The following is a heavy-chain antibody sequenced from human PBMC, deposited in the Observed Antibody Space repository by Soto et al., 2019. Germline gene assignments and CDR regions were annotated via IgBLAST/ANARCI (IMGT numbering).Heavy chain of an antibody. J-gene: IGHJ4*02. CDR3: ARDAEIVVVPVAFSSAFFDY. CDR1: EFTFSHYA. CDR2: ISYDGSNK. Sequence: GGSLRLSCAASEFTFSHYAMHWVRQAPGKGLEWVAVISYDGSNKYYADSVKGRFTISRDNSKHTLFLQMNSLRAEDTAVYYCARDAEIVVVPVAFSSAFFDYWGQGTLVTVSS. V-gene: IGHV3-30*03. D-gene: IGHD2-2*01.